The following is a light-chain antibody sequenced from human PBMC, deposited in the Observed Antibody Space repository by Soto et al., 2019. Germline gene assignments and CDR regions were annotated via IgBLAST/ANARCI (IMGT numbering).Light chain of an antibody. CDR2: KAS. CDR1: QSISIW. Sequence: IQMTQSPSTLSASVGDRVTITCRASQSISIWLAWYQQKPGKAPKLLIYKASSLESEVPSRFSGSGSGTEFTLTINSMQSDDSSTYYCQQYNSDSTFGQGNKVEIK. V-gene: IGKV1-5*03. J-gene: IGKJ1*01. CDR3: QQYNSDST.